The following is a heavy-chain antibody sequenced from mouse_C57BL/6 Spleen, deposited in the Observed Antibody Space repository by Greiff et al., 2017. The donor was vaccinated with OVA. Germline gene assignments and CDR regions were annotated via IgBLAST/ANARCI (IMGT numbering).Heavy chain of an antibody. Sequence: EVQVVESGGGLVKPGGSLKLSCAASGFTFSSYAMSWVRQTREKRLEWVATISDGGSYTYYPDNVKGRFTISRDNAKNNLYLQMSHLKSEDTAMYYCAREDYGSSFFDYWGQGTTLTVSS. CDR2: ISDGGSYT. V-gene: IGHV5-4*01. CDR3: AREDYGSSFFDY. J-gene: IGHJ2*01. CDR1: GFTFSSYA. D-gene: IGHD1-1*01.